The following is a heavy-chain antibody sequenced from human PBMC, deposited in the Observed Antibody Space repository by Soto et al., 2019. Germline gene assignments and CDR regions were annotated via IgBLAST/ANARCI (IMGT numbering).Heavy chain of an antibody. D-gene: IGHD3-9*01. J-gene: IGHJ6*02. V-gene: IGHV1-69*06. CDR1: GGTFSSYA. CDR2: IIPIFGTA. CDR3: ARGNLVLRYFDWLLLYYYYYGMDV. Sequence: SVKVSCKASGGTFSSYAISWVRQAPGQGLEWMGGIIPIFGTANYAQKFQGRVTITADKSTSTAYMELSSLRSEDTAVYYCARGNLVLRYFDWLLLYYYYYGMDVWGQGTTVTVSS.